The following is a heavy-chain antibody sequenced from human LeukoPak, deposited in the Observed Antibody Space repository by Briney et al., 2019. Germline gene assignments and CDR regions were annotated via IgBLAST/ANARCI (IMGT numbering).Heavy chain of an antibody. CDR3: ARIGEIDIAAALNWFDP. J-gene: IGHJ5*02. CDR2: ISGSGGST. V-gene: IGHV3-23*01. D-gene: IGHD6-13*01. Sequence: GGSLRLSCAASGFTFSTYAMSWVRQAAGKGLEWVSAISGSGGSTYYADSVKGRFTISRDNAKNSLYLQMNSLRAEDTAVYYCARIGEIDIAAALNWFDPWGQGTLVTVSS. CDR1: GFTFSTYA.